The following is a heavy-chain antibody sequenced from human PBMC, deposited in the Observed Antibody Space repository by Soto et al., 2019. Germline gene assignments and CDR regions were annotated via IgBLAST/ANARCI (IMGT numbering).Heavy chain of an antibody. Sequence: ASGKVSCEVSGYTLTELPIHLGRQAPGKGLEWMGGFDPEEGETIYAEKFQGRVTMTEDTPTDTAYMELSSLRSEDTAVYYCASLVVGPTSYFQFWGQGTLVTVSS. CDR2: FDPEEGET. CDR3: ASLVVGPTSYFQF. CDR1: GYTLTELP. V-gene: IGHV1-24*01. D-gene: IGHD1-26*01. J-gene: IGHJ4*02.